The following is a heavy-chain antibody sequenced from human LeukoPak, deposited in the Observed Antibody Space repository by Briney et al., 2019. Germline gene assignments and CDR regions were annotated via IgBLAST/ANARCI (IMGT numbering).Heavy chain of an antibody. V-gene: IGHV1-69*13. Sequence: EASVKVSCKASGGTFSSYAISWVRQAPGQGLEWMGGIIPIFGTANYAQKFQGRVTITADESTSTAYMELSSLRSEDTAVYYCAKASRWSHAFDIWGQGTMVTVSS. CDR1: GGTFSSYA. CDR3: AKASRWSHAFDI. D-gene: IGHD4-23*01. CDR2: IIPIFGTA. J-gene: IGHJ3*02.